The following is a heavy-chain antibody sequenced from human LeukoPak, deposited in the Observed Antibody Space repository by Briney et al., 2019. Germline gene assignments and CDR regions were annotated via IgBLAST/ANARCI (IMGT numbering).Heavy chain of an antibody. J-gene: IGHJ6*03. CDR2: IYTSGGT. CDR1: GGSISNYY. Sequence: PSETLSLTCTVSGGSISNYYWTWIRQPAGKGLEWIGRIYTSGGTNYNPSLKSRVTMSVDTSKNQFSLKLSSVTAADTAVYYCARVNYYYYYMDVWGKGTTVTISS. V-gene: IGHV4-4*07. CDR3: ARVNYYYYYMDV.